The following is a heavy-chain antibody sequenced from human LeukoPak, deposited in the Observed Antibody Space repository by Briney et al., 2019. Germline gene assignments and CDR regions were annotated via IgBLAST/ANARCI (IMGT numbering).Heavy chain of an antibody. D-gene: IGHD6-13*01. Sequence: SETLSLTCTVSGGSISSYYWSWIRQPPGKGLEWIGYIYYSGSTNYNPSLKSRVTISVDTSKNQFSLKLSSVTAADAAVYYCAGSGYSSSWYRSWFDPWGQGTLVTVSS. V-gene: IGHV4-59*12. CDR2: IYYSGST. CDR1: GGSISSYY. CDR3: AGSGYSSSWYRSWFDP. J-gene: IGHJ5*02.